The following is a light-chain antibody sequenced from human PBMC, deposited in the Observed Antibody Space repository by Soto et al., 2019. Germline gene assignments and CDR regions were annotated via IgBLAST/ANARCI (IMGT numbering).Light chain of an antibody. CDR1: QSVRNSY. V-gene: IGKV3-20*01. J-gene: IGKJ2*01. Sequence: EIVLTQFPDTLSLSPGERATLSCRASQSVRNSYLAWYQQRPGQAPRLLIYGADSRATGIPDRFRGSGSDPDFTLTISRLEPEDFAVYYCQQYGSSPRYTFGQGTKLEI. CDR2: GAD. CDR3: QQYGSSPRYT.